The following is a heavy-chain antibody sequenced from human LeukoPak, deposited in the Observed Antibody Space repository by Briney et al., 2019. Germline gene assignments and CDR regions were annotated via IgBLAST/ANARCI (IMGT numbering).Heavy chain of an antibody. CDR3: ARDGALYGGNSGYFQH. Sequence: GGSLRLSCAASGFTFSSYSMNWVRQAPGKGLEWVSSISSSSSYIYYADSVKGRFTISRDNAKNSLYLQMNSLRAEDTAVYYCARDGALYGGNSGYFQHWGQGTLVTVSS. J-gene: IGHJ1*01. CDR2: ISSSSSYI. V-gene: IGHV3-21*01. CDR1: GFTFSSYS. D-gene: IGHD4-23*01.